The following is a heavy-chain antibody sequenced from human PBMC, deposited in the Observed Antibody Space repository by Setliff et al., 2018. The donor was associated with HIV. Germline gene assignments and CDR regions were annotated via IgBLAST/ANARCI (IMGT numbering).Heavy chain of an antibody. CDR1: RDSIRDGVYY. D-gene: IGHD6-19*01. J-gene: IGHJ4*02. V-gene: IGHV4-39*07. CDR3: ARGGTVSADFDS. CDR2: IYYSGSA. Sequence: PSETLSLTCTVPRDSIRDGVYYWGWIRQPPGKGLEWIGSIYYSGSAYYNPSFKSRVTLSVDTSDNQFSLRLSSVTAADTAVYFCARGGTVSADFDSWGQGTLVTVSS.